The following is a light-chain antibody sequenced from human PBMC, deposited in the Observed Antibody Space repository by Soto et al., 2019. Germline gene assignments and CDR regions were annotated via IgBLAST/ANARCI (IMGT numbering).Light chain of an antibody. CDR1: QSFSRTF. J-gene: IGKJ1*01. CDR2: GVS. V-gene: IGKV3-20*01. CDR3: QQYASSVT. Sequence: EILLTQSPDSLSLSPGDRATLSCRASQSFSRTFFAWYQQKPGQAPRLLIYGVSSRATGIPDRFSGSGSGTDFTLTISRLEPEDFAVYYCQQYASSVTFGQGTKVEIK.